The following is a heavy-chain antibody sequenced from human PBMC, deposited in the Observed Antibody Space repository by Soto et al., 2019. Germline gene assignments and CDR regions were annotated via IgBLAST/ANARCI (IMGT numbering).Heavy chain of an antibody. CDR2: IYYSGST. V-gene: IGHV4-39*01. Sequence: SETLSLTCTVSGGSISSSSYYWGWIRQPPGKGLEWIGSIYYSGSTYYNPSLKSRVTISVDTSKNQFSLKLSSVTAADTAVYYCARLPDSSSSYPGYWGQGTLVTVS. J-gene: IGHJ4*02. CDR1: GGSISSSSYY. D-gene: IGHD6-6*01. CDR3: ARLPDSSSSYPGY.